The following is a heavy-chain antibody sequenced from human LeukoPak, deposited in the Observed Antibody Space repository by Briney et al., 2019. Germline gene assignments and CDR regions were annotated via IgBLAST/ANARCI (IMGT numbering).Heavy chain of an antibody. Sequence: SETLSLTCTVSGGSINSRFWSWIRQPPGKGLEWIGYISYKGSTNYNPSLKSRVTISVDTPKNQFSLKLSSVTAADTAVYYCARVWAGQWLVDYWGQGTLVTVSS. D-gene: IGHD6-19*01. V-gene: IGHV4-59*11. CDR2: ISYKGST. J-gene: IGHJ4*02. CDR1: GGSINSRF. CDR3: ARVWAGQWLVDY.